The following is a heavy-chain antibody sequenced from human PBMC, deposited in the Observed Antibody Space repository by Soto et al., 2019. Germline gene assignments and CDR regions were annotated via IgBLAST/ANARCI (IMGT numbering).Heavy chain of an antibody. J-gene: IGHJ6*02. V-gene: IGHV4-59*01. CDR1: GGSISSYY. CDR3: ARVPGHYYGMDV. Sequence: SETLSLTCTVSGGSISSYYWSWIRQPPGKGLEWIGYIYYSGTITYNPSLKSRVTISVDTSKSQFSLKLSSVTAADTAMYYCARVPGHYYGMDVWGQGTTVTVSS. CDR2: IYYSGTI.